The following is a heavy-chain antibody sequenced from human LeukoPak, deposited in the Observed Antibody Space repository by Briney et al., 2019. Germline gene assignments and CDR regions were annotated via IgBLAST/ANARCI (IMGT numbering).Heavy chain of an antibody. CDR2: ISHDGSEK. D-gene: IGHD6-19*01. Sequence: GGSLRLSCAASGFTFSSYAMSWVRQSPGKGLEWVAHISHDGSEKHYVDSVKGRFTISRDNARNSQFLQMNSLRVDDTAVYYCASGGGWVFFNWGQGTLVTVSS. CDR1: GFTFSSYA. J-gene: IGHJ4*02. V-gene: IGHV3-7*01. CDR3: ASGGGWVFFN.